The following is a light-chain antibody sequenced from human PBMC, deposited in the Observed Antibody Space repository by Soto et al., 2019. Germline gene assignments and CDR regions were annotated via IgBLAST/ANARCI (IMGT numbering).Light chain of an antibody. CDR2: GAS. Sequence: DIVLTQSPGTLSLSPGERAILSCRASRSVTANYLAWYQQKPGQAPMLRIYGASTRATGIPDRCSGSGSGTDFTSTISRLEPEDFAVYYCQQYGSSPAYNFGQGTKLEIK. CDR3: QQYGSSPAYN. CDR1: RSVTANY. V-gene: IGKV3-20*01. J-gene: IGKJ2*01.